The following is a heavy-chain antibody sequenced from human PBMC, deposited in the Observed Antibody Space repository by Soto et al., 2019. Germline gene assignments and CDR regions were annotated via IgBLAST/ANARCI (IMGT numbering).Heavy chain of an antibody. V-gene: IGHV3-23*01. CDR1: GFTFSSYA. CDR2: ISGSGGST. J-gene: IGHJ5*02. CDR3: AKDGQWLLHGSFDP. D-gene: IGHD6-19*01. Sequence: PGGSLRLSCAASGFTFSSYATSWVRQASGKGLEWVSAISGSGGSTYYADSVKGRFTISRDNSKNTLYLQMNSLRAEDTAVYYCAKDGQWLLHGSFDPCGQGPLVTVFS.